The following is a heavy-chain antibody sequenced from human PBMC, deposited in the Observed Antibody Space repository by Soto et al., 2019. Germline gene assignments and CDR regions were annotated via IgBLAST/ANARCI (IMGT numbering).Heavy chain of an antibody. CDR3: AKDRGYRRYFDL. J-gene: IGHJ2*01. CDR1: GFTFSSYA. CDR2: ISGSGGST. D-gene: IGHD1-1*01. Sequence: EVQLLESGGGLVQPGGSLRLSCAASGFTFSSYAMCWVRQAPGKGLEWVSAISGSGGSTYYADSVKGRFTISRDNSKNTQYLQMNSLRAEDTAVYYCAKDRGYRRYFDLWGRGTLVTVSS. V-gene: IGHV3-23*01.